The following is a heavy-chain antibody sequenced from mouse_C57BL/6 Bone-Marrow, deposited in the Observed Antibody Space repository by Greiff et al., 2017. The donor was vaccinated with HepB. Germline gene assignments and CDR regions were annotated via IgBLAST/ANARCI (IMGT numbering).Heavy chain of an antibody. V-gene: IGHV1-7*01. D-gene: IGHD1-1*01. CDR2: INPSSGYT. CDR1: GYTFTSYW. Sequence: VQLQQSGAELAKPGASVKLSCKASGYTFTSYWMHWVKQRPGQGLEWIGYINPSSGYTKYNQKFKDKATLTAEKSSSTADMQLSSLTYEDSAVYYCASNYGSSYDYWGQGTTLTVSS. J-gene: IGHJ2*01. CDR3: ASNYGSSYDY.